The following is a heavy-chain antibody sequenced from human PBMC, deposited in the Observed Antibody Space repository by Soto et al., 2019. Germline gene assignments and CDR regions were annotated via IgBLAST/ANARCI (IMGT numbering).Heavy chain of an antibody. V-gene: IGHV2-70*12. D-gene: IGHD3-10*01. Sequence: SGPTLVNPTQTLTLTCTFSGFSLSTNGVGVGWIRQPPGKALEWLALIDWDDDKYYRTSLKTRLTISKDTSKNQVVLTMTNMDPVDTATYYCARTFYGSGPYYLPDFDYWGQGILVTVSS. CDR3: ARTFYGSGPYYLPDFDY. J-gene: IGHJ4*02. CDR1: GFSLSTNGVG. CDR2: IDWDDDK.